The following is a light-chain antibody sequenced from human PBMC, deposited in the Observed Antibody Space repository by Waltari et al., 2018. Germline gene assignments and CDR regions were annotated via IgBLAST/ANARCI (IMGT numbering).Light chain of an antibody. CDR1: NIGGRS. CDR3: HVWDGKTVM. V-gene: IGLV3-21*02. CDR2: LDS. Sequence: SSVLTQAPSVSVAPGQTATVTCGGDNIGGRSVHWYQQRPGRAPVLVVYLDSDRPAGIPYRFPGSKSGNAATLTISRVEAGDEADYYCHVWDGKTVMFGGGTKLTVL. J-gene: IGLJ3*02.